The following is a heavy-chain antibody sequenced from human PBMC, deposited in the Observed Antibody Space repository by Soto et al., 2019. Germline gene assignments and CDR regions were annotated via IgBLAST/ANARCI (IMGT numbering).Heavy chain of an antibody. V-gene: IGHV3-7*01. CDR2: IKQDGSEK. D-gene: IGHD7-27*01. CDR3: SSQLGGDAFDI. CDR1: GFTFSSYW. J-gene: IGHJ3*02. Sequence: GSLRLSCAASGFTFSSYWMSWVRQAPGKGLEWVANIKQDGSEKYYVDSVKGRFTISRDNAKNSLYLQMNSLRAEDTAVYVCSSQLGGDAFDIWGQGTMVTVSS.